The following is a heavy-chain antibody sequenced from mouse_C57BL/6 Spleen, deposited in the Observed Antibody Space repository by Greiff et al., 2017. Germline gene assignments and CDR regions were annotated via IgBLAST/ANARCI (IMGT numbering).Heavy chain of an antibody. CDR3: ARDYHYGSSSDWYFDV. Sequence: QVQLQQSGAELVRPGTSVKVSCKASGYAFTNYLIEWVKQRPGQGLEWIGVINPGSGGTNYNEKFKGKATLTADKSSSTAYMQLSSLTSEDSAVYFCARDYHYGSSSDWYFDVWGTGTTVTVSS. CDR2: INPGSGGT. D-gene: IGHD1-1*01. V-gene: IGHV1-54*01. CDR1: GYAFTNYL. J-gene: IGHJ1*03.